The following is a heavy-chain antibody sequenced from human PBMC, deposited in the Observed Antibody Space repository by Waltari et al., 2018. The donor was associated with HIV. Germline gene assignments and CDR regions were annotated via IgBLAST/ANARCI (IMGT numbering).Heavy chain of an antibody. CDR3: ARHHYGSGALFDY. Sequence: QVQLQESGPGLVKPSETLSLTCTVSGYSISSGYYWGWIRQPPGKGLEWIGSIYHSGSTYYNPSLKSRVTISVDTSKNQFSRKLSSVTAADTAVYYCARHHYGSGALFDYWGQGTLVTVSS. CDR1: GYSISSGYY. D-gene: IGHD3-10*01. V-gene: IGHV4-38-2*02. CDR2: IYHSGST. J-gene: IGHJ4*02.